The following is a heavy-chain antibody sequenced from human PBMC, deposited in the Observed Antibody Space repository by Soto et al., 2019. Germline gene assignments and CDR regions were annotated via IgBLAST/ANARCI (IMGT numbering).Heavy chain of an antibody. D-gene: IGHD3-3*01. V-gene: IGHV1-69*12. CDR2: IIPIFGTA. Sequence: QVQLVQSGAEVKKPGSSVKVSCKASGGTFSSYAISWVRQAPGQGLEWMGGIIPIFGTANYAQKFQGRVTITADESTSTGYMELSSVRAEDTAVYYCATIFGVVTPVGYFDYWGQGTLVTVSS. CDR1: GGTFSSYA. J-gene: IGHJ4*02. CDR3: ATIFGVVTPVGYFDY.